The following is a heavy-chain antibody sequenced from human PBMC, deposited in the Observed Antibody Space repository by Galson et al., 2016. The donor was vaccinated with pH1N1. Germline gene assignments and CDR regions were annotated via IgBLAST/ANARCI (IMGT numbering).Heavy chain of an antibody. CDR1: GFTFSGFY. D-gene: IGHD3-9*01. Sequence: SLRLSCAASGFTFSGFYMDWVRQAPGKGLEWVGRITKRPEGYTTQDATSVKGRFIISRDDSKDLLYLQMNSLKTEDTAVYYCTRDGSDWSNNIDFWGQGILVTVSS. V-gene: IGHV3-72*01. CDR2: ITKRPEGYTT. CDR3: TRDGSDWSNNIDF. J-gene: IGHJ4*02.